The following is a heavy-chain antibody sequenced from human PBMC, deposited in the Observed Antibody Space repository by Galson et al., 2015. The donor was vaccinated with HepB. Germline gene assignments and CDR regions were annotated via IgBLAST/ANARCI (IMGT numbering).Heavy chain of an antibody. CDR2: ISGSGGST. J-gene: IGHJ6*02. CDR3: AKDDGDYGGYYYYYYGMDV. Sequence: SLRLSCAASGFTFSSYAMSWVRQAPGKGLEWVSAISGSGGSTYYADSVKGRFTISRDNSKNTLYLQMNSLRAEDTAVYYCAKDDGDYGGYYYYYYGMDVWGQGTTVTVSS. CDR1: GFTFSSYA. D-gene: IGHD4-17*01. V-gene: IGHV3-23*01.